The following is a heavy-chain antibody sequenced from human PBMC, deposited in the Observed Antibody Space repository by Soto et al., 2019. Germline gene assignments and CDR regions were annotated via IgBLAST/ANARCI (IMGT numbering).Heavy chain of an antibody. Sequence: ASVKVSCKASGGTFSSYAISWVRQAPGQGLEWMGGIIPIFGTANYAQKFQGRVTITADESTSTAYMELSSLRSEDTAVYYCASADSAGAAIHYYYYGMDVWGQGTTVTVSS. V-gene: IGHV1-69*13. J-gene: IGHJ6*02. D-gene: IGHD6-13*01. CDR3: ASADSAGAAIHYYYYGMDV. CDR1: GGTFSSYA. CDR2: IIPIFGTA.